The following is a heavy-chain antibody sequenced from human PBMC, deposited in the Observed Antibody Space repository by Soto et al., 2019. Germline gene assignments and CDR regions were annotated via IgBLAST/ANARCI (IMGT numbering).Heavy chain of an antibody. CDR2: VSTNGAT. V-gene: IGHV4-4*07. D-gene: IGHD3-9*01. Sequence: SETLSLTCSIYSGSFSGYYWSWIRQPAGKGLEWIGRVSTNGATNYNPSLESRVTMSVDTSKNQFPLKLTSVTAADTAVYFCARADYEILTGSYAMDVWGQGTTVTVSS. J-gene: IGHJ6*02. CDR3: ARADYEILTGSYAMDV. CDR1: SGSFSGYY.